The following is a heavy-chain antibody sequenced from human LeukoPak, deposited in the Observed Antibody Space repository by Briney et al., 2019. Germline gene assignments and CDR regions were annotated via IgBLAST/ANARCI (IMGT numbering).Heavy chain of an antibody. Sequence: PGGSLRLSCAASGFTFSSYSMNWVRQAPGKGLEWVSSISSSSSYIYYADSVKGRFTISRDNAKNSLYLQMNSLRAEDTAVYYCAVSGLLSSGGGDFDYWGQGTLVTVSS. CDR2: ISSSSSYI. V-gene: IGHV3-21*01. CDR3: AVSGLLSSGGGDFDY. J-gene: IGHJ4*02. CDR1: GFTFSSYS. D-gene: IGHD2-2*01.